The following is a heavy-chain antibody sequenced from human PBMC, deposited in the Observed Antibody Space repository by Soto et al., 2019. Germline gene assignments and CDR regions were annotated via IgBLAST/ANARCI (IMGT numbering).Heavy chain of an antibody. CDR2: IRSKANSYAT. D-gene: IGHD6-19*01. V-gene: IGHV3-73*01. CDR3: IRLQYSSGPDPDN. CDR1: GFTFSGSA. J-gene: IGHJ4*02. Sequence: GWSMRLSCAASGFTFSGSAMHWVRQASGKGLEWVGRIRSKANSYATAYAASVKGRFTISRDDSKNTAYLQMNSLKTEDTAVYYCIRLQYSSGPDPDNWGQGTLLTVYS.